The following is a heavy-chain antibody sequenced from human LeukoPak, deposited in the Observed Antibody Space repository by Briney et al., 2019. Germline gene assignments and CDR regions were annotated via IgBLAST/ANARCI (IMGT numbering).Heavy chain of an antibody. CDR3: ATGGSYFLGDYY. D-gene: IGHD1-26*01. Sequence: GGSLRLSCAASGFTFSSYAMSWVRQAPGRGLEWVSAISGSGGSTYYADSVKGRFTISRDNSKNTLYLQMNSLRAEDTAVYYCATGGSYFLGDYYWGQGTLVTVSS. V-gene: IGHV3-23*01. J-gene: IGHJ4*02. CDR2: ISGSGGST. CDR1: GFTFSSYA.